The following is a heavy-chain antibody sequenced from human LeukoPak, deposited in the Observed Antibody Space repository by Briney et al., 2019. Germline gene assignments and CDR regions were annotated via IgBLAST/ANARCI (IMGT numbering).Heavy chain of an antibody. J-gene: IGHJ3*02. V-gene: IGHV3-7*01. CDR3: ARLVNNAFDI. D-gene: IGHD4-23*01. CDR2: INQDGSES. CDR1: RFTFSSHW. Sequence: GGSLRLSCAASRFTFSSHWMSWVRQAPGKGLEWVTHINQDGSESYYVDSVKGRFTIARDNAKNSLYLQMNSLRAEDTAVYYCARLVNNAFDIWGQGTMVTVPS.